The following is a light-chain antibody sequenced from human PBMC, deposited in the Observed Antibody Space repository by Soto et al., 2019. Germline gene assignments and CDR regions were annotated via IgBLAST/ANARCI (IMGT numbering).Light chain of an antibody. CDR2: GAS. CDR3: QQYASSVT. Sequence: EILLTQSPDSLSLSPGDRATLSCRASQSFSSTFFAWYQQKPGQAPRLLIYGASSRATGIPDRFSGSGSGTDFTLTISGLEPEDFAVYYWQQYASSVTFGQGTKVEIK. V-gene: IGKV3-20*01. J-gene: IGKJ1*01. CDR1: QSFSSTF.